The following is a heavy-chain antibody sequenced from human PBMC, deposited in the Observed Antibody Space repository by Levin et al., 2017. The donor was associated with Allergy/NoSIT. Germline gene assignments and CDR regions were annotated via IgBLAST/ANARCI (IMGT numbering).Heavy chain of an antibody. CDR1: GGSVSSGSYY. J-gene: IGHJ6*02. CDR3: ARGGGGLYYYYGMDV. D-gene: IGHD3-16*01. V-gene: IGHV4-61*01. CDR2: IYYSGST. Sequence: SETLSLTCTVSGGSVSSGSYYWSWIRQPPGKGLEWIGYIYYSGSTNYNPSLKSRVTISVDTSKNQFSLKLSSVTAADTAVYYCARGGGGLYYYYGMDVWGQGTTVTVSS.